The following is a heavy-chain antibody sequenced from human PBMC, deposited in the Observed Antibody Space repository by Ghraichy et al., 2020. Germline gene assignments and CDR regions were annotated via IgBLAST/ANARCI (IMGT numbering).Heavy chain of an antibody. V-gene: IGHV3-23*01. CDR2: ISGSGDTT. CDR1: GFIFGSYA. Sequence: GGSLRLSYAGSGFIFGSYAMTWVRQAPGKGLDWVSSISGSGDTTYYADSVKGRFTISRDNSKNTLYLQMNSLRAEDTSVYYCATASGGDSYPNWGQGTLVTVSS. J-gene: IGHJ4*02. D-gene: IGHD2-21*02. CDR3: ATASGGDSYPN.